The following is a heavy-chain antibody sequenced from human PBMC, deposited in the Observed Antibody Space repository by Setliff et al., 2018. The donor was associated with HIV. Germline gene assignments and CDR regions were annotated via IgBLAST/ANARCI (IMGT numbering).Heavy chain of an antibody. D-gene: IGHD6-6*01. Sequence: PGESLTISCKASGYTFTSDWIGWVRQMPGKGLEWMGIIYFGDSDARYSPSFQGQVTISADKSTGTAYLQWSSLNASDTAMYYCARPRFEYSASSGVYYFDYWGQGTLVTVSS. J-gene: IGHJ4*02. CDR3: ARPRFEYSASSGVYYFDY. CDR1: GYTFTSDW. V-gene: IGHV5-51*01. CDR2: IYFGDSDA.